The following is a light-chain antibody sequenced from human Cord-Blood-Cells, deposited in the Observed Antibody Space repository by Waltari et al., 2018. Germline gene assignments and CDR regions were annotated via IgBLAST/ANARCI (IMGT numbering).Light chain of an antibody. CDR3: QQYDNLPIT. Sequence: DIQMTQSPSSLSASEGARVTITCQASPDISNYLNWYQQKPGKATKLLIYDASNLETGVPSRFSGSGSGTDVTFTISSLQPEDIATYYCQQYDNLPITFGQGTRLEIK. CDR1: PDISNY. CDR2: DAS. V-gene: IGKV1-33*01. J-gene: IGKJ5*01.